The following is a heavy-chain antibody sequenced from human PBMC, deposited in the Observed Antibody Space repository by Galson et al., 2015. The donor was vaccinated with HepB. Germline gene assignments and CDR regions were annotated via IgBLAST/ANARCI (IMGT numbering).Heavy chain of an antibody. D-gene: IGHD2/OR15-2a*01. Sequence: SLRLSCAASGFTFSSYGMHWVRQSPGKGLVWVSRINPDGSRTSYADSVKGRVTISRDNDRNTLHLQLDSPTDEDTALYFCVSTDWGAPYFWGQGTLVTVSS. CDR3: VSTDWGAPYF. J-gene: IGHJ4*02. V-gene: IGHV3-74*01. CDR1: GFTFSSYG. CDR2: INPDGSRT.